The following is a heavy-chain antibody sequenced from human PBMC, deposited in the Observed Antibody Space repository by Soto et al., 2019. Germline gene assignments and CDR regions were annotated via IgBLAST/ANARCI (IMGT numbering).Heavy chain of an antibody. D-gene: IGHD5-12*01. V-gene: IGHV4-31*03. CDR1: GASISSGGYY. CDR2: IYYSGST. CDR3: ARGRMATISGFDY. Sequence: ASETLSLTCTVSGASISSGGYYWSWIRQHPGKGLEWIGYIYYSGSTYYNPSLKSRVTISVDTSKNQFSLKLSSVTAADTAVYYCARGRMATISGFDYWGQGTLVTVSS. J-gene: IGHJ4*02.